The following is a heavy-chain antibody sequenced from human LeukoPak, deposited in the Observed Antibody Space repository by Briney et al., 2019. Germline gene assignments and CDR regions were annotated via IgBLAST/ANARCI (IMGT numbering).Heavy chain of an antibody. Sequence: PGGSLRLSCAASGFTVSSNNMSWVRQAPGKGLEWVSVIYSGGSTHYADSVKGRLTISRGNSKNTLYLQMNSLRAEDTAVYYCARHSSGYFKYYFDYWGQGTLVTVSS. V-gene: IGHV3-53*01. CDR3: ARHSSGYFKYYFDY. CDR2: IYSGGST. D-gene: IGHD3-22*01. J-gene: IGHJ4*02. CDR1: GFTVSSNN.